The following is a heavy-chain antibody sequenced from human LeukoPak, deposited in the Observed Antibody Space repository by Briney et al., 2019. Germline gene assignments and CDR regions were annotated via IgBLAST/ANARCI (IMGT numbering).Heavy chain of an antibody. CDR2: ISWNSGSI. D-gene: IGHD4-17*01. CDR1: EFTFTTYA. Sequence: GGPLRLSCAASEFTFTTYAMHWVRQAPGKGLEWVSGISWNSGSIGYADSVKGRFTISRDNAKNSLYLQMNSLRAEDMALYYCAKSYGDSYYYYYMDVWGKGTTVTVSS. V-gene: IGHV3-9*03. J-gene: IGHJ6*03. CDR3: AKSYGDSYYYYYMDV.